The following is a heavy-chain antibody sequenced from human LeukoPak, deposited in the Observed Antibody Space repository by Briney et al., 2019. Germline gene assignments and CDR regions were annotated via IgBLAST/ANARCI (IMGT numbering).Heavy chain of an antibody. CDR2: IYDNGGTT. CDR3: AKDFRIGYSAHFDY. V-gene: IGHV3-23*01. Sequence: GGSLRLSCVGSGFTFRSHAMSWVRQAPEKGLEFVSGIYDNGGTTYYADSVKGRFSISRDNSKNTLYLQMDSLRGEDTAVYYCAKDFRIGYSAHFDYWGQGALVTVSS. CDR1: GFTFRSHA. J-gene: IGHJ4*02. D-gene: IGHD2-21*01.